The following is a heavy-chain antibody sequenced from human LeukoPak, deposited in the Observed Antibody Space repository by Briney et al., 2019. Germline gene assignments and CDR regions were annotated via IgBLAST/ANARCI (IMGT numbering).Heavy chain of an antibody. J-gene: IGHJ4*02. CDR1: GFTFSGYV. CDR2: ISSTGSTI. V-gene: IGHV3-48*02. D-gene: IGHD2-2*01. CDR3: ARGAFQHDY. Sequence: PGGSLRLSCVASGFTFSGYVMNWVRQAPGKGLEWISYISSTGSTIYYADSVKGRFTISRDNAKNSLYLQMNNLTDEDTAMYYCARGAFQHDYWGQGTLVTVSS.